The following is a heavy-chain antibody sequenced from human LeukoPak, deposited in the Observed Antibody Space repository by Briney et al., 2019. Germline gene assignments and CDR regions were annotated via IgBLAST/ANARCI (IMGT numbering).Heavy chain of an antibody. V-gene: IGHV4-59*01. D-gene: IGHD5-12*01. Sequence: KSSETLSLTCTVSGGSISSFYWSWIRQPPGKGLQWIGYIYYSGITRYNPSLKSRVTISVDTSKNQFSLKLSSVTAADTAVYYCASGGYSGYAFDHWGQGILVTVSS. J-gene: IGHJ4*02. CDR2: IYYSGIT. CDR1: GGSISSFY. CDR3: ASGGYSGYAFDH.